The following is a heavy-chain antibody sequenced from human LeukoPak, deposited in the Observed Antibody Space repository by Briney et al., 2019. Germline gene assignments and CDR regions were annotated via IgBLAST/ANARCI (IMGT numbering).Heavy chain of an antibody. V-gene: IGHV4-39*07. Sequence: PSETLSLTCTVSGGSISSSSYYWGWIRQPPGKGLEWIGSIYYSGSTYYNPSLKSRVTISVDTSKNQFSLKLSSVTAADTAVYYCARDLNYYAPFDLWGRGTLVTVSS. D-gene: IGHD3-10*01. CDR3: ARDLNYYAPFDL. CDR2: IYYSGST. J-gene: IGHJ2*01. CDR1: GGSISSSSYY.